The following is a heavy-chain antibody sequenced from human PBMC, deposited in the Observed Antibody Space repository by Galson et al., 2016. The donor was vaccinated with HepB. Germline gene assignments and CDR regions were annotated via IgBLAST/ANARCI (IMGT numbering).Heavy chain of an antibody. CDR2: ISSDGSKT. V-gene: IGHV3-74*01. J-gene: IGHJ6*02. D-gene: IGHD3-10*01. CDR1: GFTSSSYW. Sequence: SLRLSCAASGFTSSSYWMHWARQAPGKGLVWVSRISSDGSKTTYADSVKGRVTISRDNAKNTLSLQMNSLRVEDTAVYYCHVWFGESRYGVDVWGQGTTVTVSS. CDR3: HVWFGESRYGVDV.